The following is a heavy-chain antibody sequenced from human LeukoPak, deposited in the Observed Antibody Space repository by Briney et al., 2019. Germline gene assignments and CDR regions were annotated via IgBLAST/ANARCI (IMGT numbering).Heavy chain of an antibody. CDR3: ARVGRRSGSYSYAFDI. CDR1: GGTFSSYA. D-gene: IGHD3-10*01. J-gene: IGHJ3*02. CDR2: IIPIFGTA. Sequence: GASVKVSCKASGGTFSSYAISWVRQAPGQGLEWMGGIIPIFGTANYAQKFQGSVTITADESTSTAYMELSSLRSEDTAVYYCARVGRRSGSYSYAFDIWGQGTMVTVSS. V-gene: IGHV1-69*13.